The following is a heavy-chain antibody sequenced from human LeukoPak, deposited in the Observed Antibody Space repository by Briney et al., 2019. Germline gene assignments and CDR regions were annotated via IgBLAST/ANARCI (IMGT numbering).Heavy chain of an antibody. Sequence: SVKVSCKXSGGTFSSYAISWVRQSPGQGLEWVGGIIPIFGTANYAQKFQGRVTITADESTSTAYMELSSLRSEDTAVYYCASEKGYSGLNWFDPWGQGTLVTVSS. D-gene: IGHD5-12*01. CDR3: ASEKGYSGLNWFDP. CDR2: IIPIFGTA. V-gene: IGHV1-69*13. CDR1: GGTFSSYA. J-gene: IGHJ5*02.